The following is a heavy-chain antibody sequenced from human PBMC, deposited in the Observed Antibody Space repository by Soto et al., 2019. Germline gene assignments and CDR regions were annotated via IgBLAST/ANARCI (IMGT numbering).Heavy chain of an antibody. CDR2: ISGSGGST. CDR1: GFTFSSYA. CDR3: AKAREQYCSSTSCSNGAFDI. V-gene: IGHV3-23*01. D-gene: IGHD2-2*01. Sequence: EVQLLESGGGLVQPGGSPRLSCAASGFTFSSYAMSWVRQAPGKGLEWVSAISGSGGSTYYADSVKGRFTISRDNSKNTLYLQMNSLRAEDTAVYYCAKAREQYCSSTSCSNGAFDIWGQGTMVTVSS. J-gene: IGHJ3*02.